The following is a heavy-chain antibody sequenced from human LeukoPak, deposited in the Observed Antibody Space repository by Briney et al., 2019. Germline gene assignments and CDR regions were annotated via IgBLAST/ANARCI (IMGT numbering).Heavy chain of an antibody. Sequence: LSGGSLRLSCAASGFTSSTYDMTSVRQAPGKGLEWVSAIGSSGSTYYADSVKGRYTISRDNSKNTLYLQMNSLRAEDTAIYYCANPSYGSGPRGYWGQRTLVTVSS. CDR1: GFTSSTYD. CDR2: IGSSGST. D-gene: IGHD3-10*01. V-gene: IGHV3-23*01. CDR3: ANPSYGSGPRGY. J-gene: IGHJ4*02.